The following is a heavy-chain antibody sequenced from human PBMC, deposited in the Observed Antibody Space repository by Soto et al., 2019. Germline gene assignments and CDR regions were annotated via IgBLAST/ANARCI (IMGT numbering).Heavy chain of an antibody. CDR3: ARLLVVKAAILDYYYGMDV. J-gene: IGHJ6*02. D-gene: IGHD2-2*02. CDR1: GYSFTSYG. CDR2: ISAYNGNT. Sequence: GXSVKGSCTAAGYSFTSYGVSWGRQAPGQGLEWMGWISAYNGNTNYAQKLQGRVTMTTDTSTSTAYMELRSLRSDDTAVYYCARLLVVKAAILDYYYGMDVWGQGTTVTVSS. V-gene: IGHV1-18*01.